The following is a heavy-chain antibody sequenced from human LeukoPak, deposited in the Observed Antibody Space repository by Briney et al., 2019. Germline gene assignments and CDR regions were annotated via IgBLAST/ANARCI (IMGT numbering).Heavy chain of an antibody. CDR1: GGSIGSTGYY. CDR2: IDHSGNT. V-gene: IGHV4-39*07. Sequence: KSSETLSLTCTVSGGSIGSTGYYWGWIRQPPGKGLEWIGSIDHSGNTYYGPSLKSRATISADTSKNQFSLKVSSVTAADTAVYYCARDPDILTGHDYFDYWGQGNLVTVSS. CDR3: ARDPDILTGHDYFDY. J-gene: IGHJ4*02. D-gene: IGHD3-9*01.